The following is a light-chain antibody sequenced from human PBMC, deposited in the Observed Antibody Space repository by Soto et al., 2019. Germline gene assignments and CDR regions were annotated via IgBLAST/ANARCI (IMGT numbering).Light chain of an antibody. CDR1: SGHKTYA. CDR3: QTWGSGVQVV. V-gene: IGLV4-69*02. CDR2: VNSDGSH. J-gene: IGLJ2*01. Sequence: QTVVTQSPSASASLGASVKLTCTLSSGHKTYAIAWHQQQPEKGPRYLMKVNSDGSHSKGDGISDRFSGSSSGAERYLTISSLQFEDEADYYCQTWGSGVQVVFGGGTKVTVL.